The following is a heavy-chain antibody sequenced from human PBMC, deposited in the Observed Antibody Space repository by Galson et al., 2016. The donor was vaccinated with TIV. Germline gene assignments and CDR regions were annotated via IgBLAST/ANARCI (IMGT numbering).Heavy chain of an antibody. CDR3: ARADYDNSGF. Sequence: QSGAEVKKAGESLKISCQASGSSFSHYWIGWVCQMPGKVLEWMGIIYPGDSGTRYSPSFRGQVTITADNSSNTAFLQWSSLTASDTAIYYCARADYDNSGFWGPGTLVTVSS. D-gene: IGHD3-22*01. J-gene: IGHJ4*02. CDR1: GSSFSHYW. CDR2: IYPGDSGT. V-gene: IGHV5-51*01.